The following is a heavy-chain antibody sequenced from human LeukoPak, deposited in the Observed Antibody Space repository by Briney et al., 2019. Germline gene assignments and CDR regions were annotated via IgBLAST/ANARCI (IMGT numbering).Heavy chain of an antibody. CDR2: IKQDGSEK. CDR1: GFTFTTYS. D-gene: IGHD3-22*01. CDR3: ARDRGRYYYDSSGYWYFDY. J-gene: IGHJ4*02. Sequence: GGSLRLSCEASGFTFTTYSMSWVRQAPGKGLEWVANIKQDGSEKYYVDSVKGRFTISRDNAKNSLYLQMNSLRAEDTAVYYCARDRGRYYYDSSGYWYFDYWGQGTPVTVSS. V-gene: IGHV3-7*01.